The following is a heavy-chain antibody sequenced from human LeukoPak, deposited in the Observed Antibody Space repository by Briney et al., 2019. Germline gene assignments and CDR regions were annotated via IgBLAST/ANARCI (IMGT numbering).Heavy chain of an antibody. J-gene: IGHJ6*02. V-gene: IGHV1-2*02. CDR2: MNPNSGGT. D-gene: IGHD3-10*01. CDR1: GYTFTGYY. Sequence: ASVKVSCKASGYTFTGYYMHWVRQAPGQGLEWMGWMNPNSGGTNYAQKFQGRVTMTRDTSISTAYMELSRLRSDDTAVYYCARDMTYYYGSGSSYGMDVWGQGTTVTVSS. CDR3: ARDMTYYYGSGSSYGMDV.